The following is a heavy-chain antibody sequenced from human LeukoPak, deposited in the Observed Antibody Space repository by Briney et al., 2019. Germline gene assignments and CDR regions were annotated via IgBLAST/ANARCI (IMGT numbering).Heavy chain of an antibody. Sequence: SETLSLTCTVSGGSISSSSYYWGWIRQPPGKGLEWIGEINHSGSTNYNPSLKSRVTISVDTSKNQFSLKLSSVTAADTAVYYCTNMDVWGKGTTVTVSS. CDR2: INHSGST. V-gene: IGHV4-39*07. CDR3: TNMDV. J-gene: IGHJ6*03. CDR1: GGSISSSSYY.